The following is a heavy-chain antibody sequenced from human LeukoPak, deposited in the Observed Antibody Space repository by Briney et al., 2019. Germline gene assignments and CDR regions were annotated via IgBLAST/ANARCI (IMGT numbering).Heavy chain of an antibody. CDR3: ARRTTVTIPFGY. J-gene: IGHJ4*02. CDR1: GGSFSGYY. D-gene: IGHD4-11*01. Sequence: PSETLSLACAVYGGSFSGYYWGWIRQPPGKGLEWSGEINHSGSTNYNPSLKSRVTISVDKSKNQFSLKLSSVTAADTAVYYCARRTTVTIPFGYWGQGTLVTVSS. CDR2: INHSGST. V-gene: IGHV4-34*01.